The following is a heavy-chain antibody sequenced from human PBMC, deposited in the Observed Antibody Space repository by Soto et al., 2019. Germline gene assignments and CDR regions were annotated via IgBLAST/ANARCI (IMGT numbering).Heavy chain of an antibody. Sequence: ASVKVSCKASGYTFTSYGISWVRQAPGQGLEWMGWISAYNGNTNYAQKLQGRVTMTTDTSTSTAYMELRSLRSDDTAVYYCARVSGIVGATNWFDPWGQGTLVTVSS. CDR1: GYTFTSYG. CDR2: ISAYNGNT. V-gene: IGHV1-18*01. J-gene: IGHJ5*02. CDR3: ARVSGIVGATNWFDP. D-gene: IGHD1-26*01.